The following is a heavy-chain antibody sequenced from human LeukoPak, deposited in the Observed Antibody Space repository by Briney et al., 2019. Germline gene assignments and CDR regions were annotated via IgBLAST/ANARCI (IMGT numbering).Heavy chain of an antibody. V-gene: IGHV1-2*02. J-gene: IGHJ4*02. D-gene: IGHD2-2*01. CDR1: GCTFTGYY. CDR3: AREDCSSTSCQVYFDY. CDR2: INPNSGGT. Sequence: ASVKVSCKASGCTFTGYYMHWVRQAPGQGLEWMGWINPNSGGTNYAQKFQGRVTMTRDTSISTAYMELSRLRSDDTAVYYCAREDCSSTSCQVYFDYWGQGTLVTVSS.